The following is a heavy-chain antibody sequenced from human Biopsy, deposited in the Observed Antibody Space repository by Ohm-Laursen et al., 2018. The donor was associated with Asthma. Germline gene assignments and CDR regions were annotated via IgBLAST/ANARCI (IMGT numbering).Heavy chain of an antibody. CDR1: GDSFSNYA. V-gene: IGHV1-69*01. D-gene: IGHD5-12*01. CDR2: LIPVLGTP. Sequence: SSVKASCKASGDSFSNYAISWVRQAPGQGLEWMGGLIPVLGTPDHAQMFEGRVTITADESTSTAYMELSSPSSEDTAVYYCARGYSGSDRIVYYYSGLEVWGQGTTVTVSS. J-gene: IGHJ6*02. CDR3: ARGYSGSDRIVYYYSGLEV.